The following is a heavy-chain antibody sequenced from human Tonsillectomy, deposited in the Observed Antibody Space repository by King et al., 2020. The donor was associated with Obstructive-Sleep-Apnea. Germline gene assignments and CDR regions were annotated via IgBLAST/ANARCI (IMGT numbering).Heavy chain of an antibody. Sequence: QLQESGPGLVKPSQTLSLTCAVSGGSILSGGYSWSWIRQPPGKGLEWIAYIYYSGSTYYNPSLKSRVTISVDTSKNQFSLKLSSVTAADTAVYYCARATGDSWYFDLWGRGTLVTVSS. CDR2: IYYSGST. D-gene: IGHD7-27*01. CDR1: GGSILSGGYS. V-gene: IGHV4-30-4*07. CDR3: ARATGDSWYFDL. J-gene: IGHJ2*01.